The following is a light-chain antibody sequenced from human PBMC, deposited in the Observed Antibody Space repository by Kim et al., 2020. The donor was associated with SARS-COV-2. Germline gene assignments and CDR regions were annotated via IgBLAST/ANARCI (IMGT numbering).Light chain of an antibody. Sequence: PGGTVKRHCGSSSGAVTSGHHPYWFQQKPDQAPRTLIYDTSNRHSWTPARLSGSLLGGKAALTLSGALPEDEAEYYCLLYYNGHRVFGGGTQLTVL. CDR2: DTS. J-gene: IGLJ2*01. V-gene: IGLV7-46*01. CDR3: LLYYNGHRV. CDR1: SGAVTSGHH.